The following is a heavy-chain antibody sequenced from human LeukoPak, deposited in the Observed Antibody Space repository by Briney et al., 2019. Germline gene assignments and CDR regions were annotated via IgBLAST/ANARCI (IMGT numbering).Heavy chain of an antibody. J-gene: IGHJ3*02. CDR2: IYYSGTT. CDR3: ARHTYSGGLGAFDI. CDR1: GGSISSSGYF. D-gene: IGHD6-19*01. V-gene: IGHV4-39*01. Sequence: PETPSLTCTVSGGSISSSGYFWGWIRQAPGKGLEWIGNIYYSGTTYYNPSLKSQVTISVDTSRNQFSLKLSSVTAADTAVYFCARHTYSGGLGAFDIWGQGTRDTVSS.